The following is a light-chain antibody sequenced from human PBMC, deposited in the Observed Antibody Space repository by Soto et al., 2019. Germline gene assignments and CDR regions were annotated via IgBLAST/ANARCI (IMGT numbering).Light chain of an antibody. CDR2: GAS. V-gene: IGKV3-20*01. CDR1: QSVSSSY. Sequence: EIVLTQSPGTLSLSPGERATLSCRASQSVSSSYLAWYQQKPGQAPRLLIYGASSRATGIPDRFSGSGSGTNFTLTISGWELKVFEVFYCQQYGSSPKKSLGKGTRVNIK. CDR3: QQYGSSPKKS. J-gene: IGKJ2*03.